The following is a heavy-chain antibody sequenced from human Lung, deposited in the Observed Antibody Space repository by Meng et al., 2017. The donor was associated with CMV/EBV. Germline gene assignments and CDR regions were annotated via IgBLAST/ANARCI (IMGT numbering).Heavy chain of an antibody. CDR2: ISSGVST. D-gene: IGHD3-10*01. V-gene: IGHV3-66*02. Sequence: GGSLRLXCAGSGFTFKNNYMTWVRQFPGKGLEWVSVISSGVSTYYADSVKGRFTISRDNSKNTLYLQMNSLRAEDTAVYYCASSHFGESSLDYWGQGALVTGSS. CDR1: GFTFKNNY. CDR3: ASSHFGESSLDY. J-gene: IGHJ4*02.